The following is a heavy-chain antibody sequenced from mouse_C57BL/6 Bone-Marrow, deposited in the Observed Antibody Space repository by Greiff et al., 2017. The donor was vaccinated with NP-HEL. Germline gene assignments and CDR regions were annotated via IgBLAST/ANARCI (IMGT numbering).Heavy chain of an antibody. D-gene: IGHD2-4*01. CDR2: ISSGGSYT. CDR1: GFTFSSYG. J-gene: IGHJ3*01. Sequence: EVKLMESGGDLVKPGGSLKLSCAASGFTFSSYGMSWVRQTPDKRLEWVATISSGGSYTYYPDSVKGRFTISRDNAKNTLYLQMSSLKSEDTAMYYCARHKTNYDPFAYWGQGTLVTVSA. CDR3: ARHKTNYDPFAY. V-gene: IGHV5-6*01.